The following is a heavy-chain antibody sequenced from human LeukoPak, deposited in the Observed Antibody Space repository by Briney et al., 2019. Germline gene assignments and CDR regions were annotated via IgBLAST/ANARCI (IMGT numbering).Heavy chain of an antibody. D-gene: IGHD3-3*01. V-gene: IGHV3-69-1*01. CDR3: ARDFSEWSRDY. Sequence: PGGSLRLSCAASGFTFSDYGMTWVRQAPGKGLEWISTISSENFTYSADSMRGRFTVPRDNAENSVYLQMNRLRGEDTAMYYCARDFSEWSRDYWGQGTLVTVSS. CDR2: ISSENFT. J-gene: IGHJ4*02. CDR1: GFTFSDYG.